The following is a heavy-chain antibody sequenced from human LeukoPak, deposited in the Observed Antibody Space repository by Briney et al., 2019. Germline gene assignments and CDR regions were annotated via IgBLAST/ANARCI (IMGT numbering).Heavy chain of an antibody. V-gene: IGHV3-11*04. CDR3: ASRDCSSTSCYPYYFDY. Sequence: GGSLRLSCAASGFTFSDYYMSWIRQGPGKGLEWVSYISSSGSTIYYADSVKGRFTISRDNAKNSLYLQMNSLRAEDTAVYYCASRDCSSTSCYPYYFDYWGQGTLVTVLS. CDR1: GFTFSDYY. J-gene: IGHJ4*02. CDR2: ISSSGSTI. D-gene: IGHD2-2*01.